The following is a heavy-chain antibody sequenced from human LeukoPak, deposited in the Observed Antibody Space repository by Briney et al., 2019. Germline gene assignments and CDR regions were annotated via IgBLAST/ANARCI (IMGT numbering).Heavy chain of an antibody. CDR3: ARGYCSGGSCYSFRWFDP. Sequence: SSETLSLTCAVYGGSFSGYYWSWIRQPPGRGLEWIGEINHSGSTNYNPSLKSRVTISVDTSKNQFSLKLSSVTAADTAVYYCARGYCSGGSCYSFRWFDPWGQGTLVTVSS. J-gene: IGHJ5*02. D-gene: IGHD2-15*01. CDR2: INHSGST. V-gene: IGHV4-34*01. CDR1: GGSFSGYY.